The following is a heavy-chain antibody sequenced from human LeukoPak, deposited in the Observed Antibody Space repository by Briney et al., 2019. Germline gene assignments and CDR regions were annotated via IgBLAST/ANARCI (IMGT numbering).Heavy chain of an antibody. CDR1: GYSISSGYY. Sequence: SETLSLTCTVSGYSISSGYYWGWIRQPPGKGLEWIGEINHSGSTNYNPSLKSRVTISVDTSKNQFSLKLSSVTAADTAVYYCARGPGGRITIFGVVEIPPRNWFDPWGQGNLVTVSS. CDR2: INHSGST. J-gene: IGHJ5*02. D-gene: IGHD3-3*01. CDR3: ARGPGGRITIFGVVEIPPRNWFDP. V-gene: IGHV4-38-2*02.